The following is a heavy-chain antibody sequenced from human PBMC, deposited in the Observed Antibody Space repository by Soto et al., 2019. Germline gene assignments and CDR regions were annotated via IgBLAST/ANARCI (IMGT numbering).Heavy chain of an antibody. CDR1: GFTFSSYW. J-gene: IGHJ4*02. D-gene: IGHD6-19*01. V-gene: IGHV3-74*01. Sequence: GGSLRLSCAASGFTFSSYWMHWVRQAPGKGLVWVSRINSDGSSTSYADPVKGRFTISGDNAKNTLYLQMNSLGAEDTAVYYCARARIAVAGYDYWGQGTLVTVSS. CDR3: ARARIAVAGYDY. CDR2: INSDGSST.